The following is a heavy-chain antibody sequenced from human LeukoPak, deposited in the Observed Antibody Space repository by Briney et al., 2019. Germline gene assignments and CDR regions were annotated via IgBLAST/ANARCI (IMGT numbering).Heavy chain of an antibody. J-gene: IGHJ4*02. V-gene: IGHV6-1*01. CDR2: TYYRSKWYN. Sequence: SQTLSVTCAISGDSVSSNSGAWNWIRQSPSRGLEWLGRTYYRSKWYNDYAISMKGRITINPDTSKNQFSLQLNSVTPDDTAVYYCARDVGSSGWYTSNYWGQGTLVTVSS. CDR1: GDSVSSNSGA. CDR3: ARDVGSSGWYTSNY. D-gene: IGHD6-19*01.